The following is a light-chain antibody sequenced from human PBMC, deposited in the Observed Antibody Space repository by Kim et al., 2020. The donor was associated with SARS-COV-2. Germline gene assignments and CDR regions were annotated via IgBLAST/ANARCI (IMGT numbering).Light chain of an antibody. CDR2: GAS. CDR3: QQYGISYT. CDR1: QSVSSSY. J-gene: IGKJ2*01. Sequence: EIVLTQSPGTLSLSPGERATLSCRASQSVSSSYLAWYQQKPGQAPRLLIYGASNRATGIPDRFSGSGSGTDFTLTISRLEPEDFAVYYCQQYGISYTFGQGTKLEI. V-gene: IGKV3-20*01.